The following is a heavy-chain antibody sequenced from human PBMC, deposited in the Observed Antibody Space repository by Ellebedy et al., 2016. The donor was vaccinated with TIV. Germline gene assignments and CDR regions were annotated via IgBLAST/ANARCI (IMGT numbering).Heavy chain of an antibody. D-gene: IGHD4-17*01. Sequence: GGSLRLSCAASGFTVSSNYMSWVRQAPGKGLEWVSVIYSGGSTYYADSVKGRFTISRHNSKNTLYLQMNSLRAEDTAVYYCARGAMTTVTHDAFDIWGQGTMVTVSS. CDR3: ARGAMTTVTHDAFDI. CDR1: GFTVSSNY. J-gene: IGHJ3*02. V-gene: IGHV3-53*04. CDR2: IYSGGST.